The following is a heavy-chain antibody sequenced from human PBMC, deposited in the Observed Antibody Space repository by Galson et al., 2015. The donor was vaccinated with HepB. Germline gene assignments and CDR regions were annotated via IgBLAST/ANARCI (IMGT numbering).Heavy chain of an antibody. CDR3: ARGQRIMITFGGIDY. CDR2: ISYDGSNK. J-gene: IGHJ4*02. CDR1: GFTFSSYA. V-gene: IGHV3-30-3*01. D-gene: IGHD3-16*01. Sequence: SLRLSCAASGFTFSSYAMHWVRQAPGKGLEWVAVISYDGSNKYYADSVKGRFTISRDNSKNTLYLQMNSLRAEDTAVYYCARGQRIMITFGGIDYWGQGTLVTVSS.